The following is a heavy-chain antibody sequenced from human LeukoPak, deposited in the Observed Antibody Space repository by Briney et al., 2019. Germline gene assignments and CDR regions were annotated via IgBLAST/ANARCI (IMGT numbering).Heavy chain of an antibody. Sequence: GGSLRLSCAASGFDFGAYEMNWVRQAPGKGLERVAYFAGSVTTTYYADSVKGRFIISRDNARNSLYLQMNSLRAEDTALYYCTTLGYHLDSWGQGTLVTVSS. CDR3: TTLGYHLDS. V-gene: IGHV3-48*03. CDR1: GFDFGAYE. CDR2: FAGSVTTT. J-gene: IGHJ4*02. D-gene: IGHD3-22*01.